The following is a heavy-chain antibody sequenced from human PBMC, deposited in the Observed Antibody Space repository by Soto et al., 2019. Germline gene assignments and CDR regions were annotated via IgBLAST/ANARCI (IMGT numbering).Heavy chain of an antibody. V-gene: IGHV1-69*13. J-gene: IGHJ6*02. CDR1: GCTFSSYA. CDR3: ARTTYYYDSSGSGPYYYYYYGMEV. D-gene: IGHD3-22*01. CDR2: IIPIFGTA. Sequence: GASVKVSCKASGCTFSSYAISWVRQAPGQGLEWMGGIIPIFGTANYAQKFQGRVTITADESTSTAYMELSSLRSEDTAVYYCARTTYYYDSSGSGPYYYYYYGMEVWGQGTTVTVSS.